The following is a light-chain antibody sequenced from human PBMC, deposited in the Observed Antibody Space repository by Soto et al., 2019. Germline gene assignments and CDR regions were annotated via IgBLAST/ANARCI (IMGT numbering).Light chain of an antibody. CDR2: DVS. V-gene: IGLV2-14*01. CDR1: SSDVGGYNY. J-gene: IGLJ1*01. Sequence: QSVLTQPASVSGSPGQSITISCTGTSSDVGGYNYVSWYQQHPGKATKFMIYDVSNRPSGVSNRFSGSKSGNTASLTISGLQAEDEADYYWSSYTTSNIRQLVFGTVTKVTDL. CDR3: SSYTTSNIRQLV.